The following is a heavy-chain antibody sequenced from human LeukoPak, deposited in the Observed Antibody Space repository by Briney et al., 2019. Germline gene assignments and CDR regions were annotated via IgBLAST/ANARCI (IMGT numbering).Heavy chain of an antibody. CDR3: ARSPFGFWSGYIDYYYGMDV. V-gene: IGHV4-59*08. J-gene: IGHJ6*02. CDR1: VGSISSYY. Sequence: SETLSLTCTVSVGSISSYYWSLIRQPPGKGLEWIGYIYYSGSTNYNPSLKSRVTISVDTSKNQFSLKLSSVTAADTAVYYCARSPFGFWSGYIDYYYGMDVWGQGTTVTVSS. D-gene: IGHD3-3*01. CDR2: IYYSGST.